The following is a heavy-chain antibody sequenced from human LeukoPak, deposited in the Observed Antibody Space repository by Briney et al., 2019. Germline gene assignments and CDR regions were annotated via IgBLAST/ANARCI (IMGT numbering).Heavy chain of an antibody. Sequence: SETLSLTCTVSGGSISSSSYYWGWIRQPPGKGLEWIGSIYYSGSTNYNPSLKSRVTISVDTSKNQFSLKLSSVTAADTAVYYCARDSPEGIAAAGTRHFDYWGQGTLVTVSS. CDR1: GGSISSSSYY. J-gene: IGHJ4*02. CDR3: ARDSPEGIAAAGTRHFDY. D-gene: IGHD6-13*01. V-gene: IGHV4-39*07. CDR2: IYYSGST.